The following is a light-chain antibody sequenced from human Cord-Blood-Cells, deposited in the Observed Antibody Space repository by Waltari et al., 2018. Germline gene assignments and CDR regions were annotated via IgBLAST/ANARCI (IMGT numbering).Light chain of an antibody. CDR3: QQRSNWPPGVT. J-gene: IGKJ3*01. CDR1: QNASSY. V-gene: IGKV3-11*01. CDR2: DAS. Sequence: IVFAQSPATLSLSPGERATLSCRASQNASSYLAWYQQKPGQAPRLLIYDASNRATVIPSGFSGSGSGTDFALTISSLEPEEFAVYYCQQRSNWPPGVTFGPGTKVDIK.